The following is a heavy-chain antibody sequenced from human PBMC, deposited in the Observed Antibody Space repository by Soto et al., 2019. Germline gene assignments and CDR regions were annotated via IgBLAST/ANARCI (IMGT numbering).Heavy chain of an antibody. CDR3: ARVGYRDPTQFEY. CDR1: GASVIGGSYY. D-gene: IGHD3-16*02. J-gene: IGHJ4*02. Sequence: SETLSLTCTVSGASVIGGSYYWTWIRQPPGKGLEWVGYIYFTGGTKYSPSLKNRVSMSADTSKNQFSLKLSSVTTADTAVYYCARVGYRDPTQFEYWGQGTLVTVSS. CDR2: IYFTGGT. V-gene: IGHV4-61*01.